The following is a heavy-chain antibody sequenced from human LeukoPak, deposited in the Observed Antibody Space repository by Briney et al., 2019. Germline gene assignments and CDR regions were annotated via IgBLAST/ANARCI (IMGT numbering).Heavy chain of an antibody. CDR3: ARLSGYSYGYPAFDI. CDR1: GFTFSSYA. D-gene: IGHD5-18*01. J-gene: IGHJ3*02. CDR2: ISGSGGST. Sequence: PGGSLRLSCAASGFTFSSYAMSWVRQAPGKGLEWVSAISGSGGSTYYADSVKGRFTISRDNAKNSLYLQMNSLRAEDTAVYYCARLSGYSYGYPAFDIWGQGTMVTVSS. V-gene: IGHV3-23*01.